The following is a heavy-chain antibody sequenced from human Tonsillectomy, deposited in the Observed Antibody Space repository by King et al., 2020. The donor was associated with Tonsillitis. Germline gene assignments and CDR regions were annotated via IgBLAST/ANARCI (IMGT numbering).Heavy chain of an antibody. D-gene: IGHD6-13*01. CDR3: ARAIVAAAGYPYYYGMDV. V-gene: IGHV4-38-2*02. J-gene: IGHJ6*02. CDR2: IYHSGST. Sequence: QLQESGPGLVKPSETLSLTCTVSGYSISSGYYWGWIRQPPGKGLEWIGSIYHSGSTYYNPSLKSRVTISVDTSKNQFSLKLSSVTAADTAVYYCARAIVAAAGYPYYYGMDVWGQGTTVTVSS. CDR1: GYSISSGYY.